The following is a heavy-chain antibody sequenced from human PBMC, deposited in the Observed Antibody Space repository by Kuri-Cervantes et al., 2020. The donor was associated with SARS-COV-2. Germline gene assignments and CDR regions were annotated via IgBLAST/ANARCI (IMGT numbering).Heavy chain of an antibody. Sequence: GGSLRLSCAASGFTFSSYAMSWVRQAPGKGLEWVSAISGSGGSTYYADSVKGRFTISRDNSKNTLYLQMNSLRAEDTAVYYCAKDPNEDINGYYDFWSGYNNWGQGTLVTVSS. D-gene: IGHD3-3*01. V-gene: IGHV3-23*01. J-gene: IGHJ4*02. CDR2: ISGSGGST. CDR3: AKDPNEDINGYYDFWSGYNN. CDR1: GFTFSSYA.